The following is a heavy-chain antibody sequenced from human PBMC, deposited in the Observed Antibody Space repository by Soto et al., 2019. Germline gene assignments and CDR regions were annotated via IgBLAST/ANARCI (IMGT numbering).Heavy chain of an antibody. CDR1: GGTFSSHS. V-gene: IGHV1-69*01. CDR2: VISLFGTA. J-gene: IGHJ4*02. CDR3: AREVGYGDFPAALLD. D-gene: IGHD4-17*01. Sequence: VQLMQSGAEVKKPGSSVKVSCKASGGTFSSHSINWVRQAPGQGLEWMGGVISLFGTANYAHNFKGRVTITADQSTGTAYMELNSLRSDDTAVYYCAREVGYGDFPAALLDWGQGTLVTVSS.